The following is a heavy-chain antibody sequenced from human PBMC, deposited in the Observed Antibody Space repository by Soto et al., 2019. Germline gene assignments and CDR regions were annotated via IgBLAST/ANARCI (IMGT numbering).Heavy chain of an antibody. CDR2: ISGSGGST. CDR1: GFTFSRYA. D-gene: IGHD6-25*01. Sequence: RLSCAASGFTFSRYAMSWVRQAPGKGLGWVSAISGSGGSTYYADSVKGRLTISRDNSKNTLYLHMNSLRAPDTAVFYCAKDAHVASSGPNACEIWGQGTMVTVSS. J-gene: IGHJ3*02. CDR3: AKDAHVASSGPNACEI. V-gene: IGHV3-23*01.